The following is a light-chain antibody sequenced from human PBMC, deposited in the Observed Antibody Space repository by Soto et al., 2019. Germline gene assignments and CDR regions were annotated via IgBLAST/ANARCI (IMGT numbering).Light chain of an antibody. CDR3: QQYGSSPQT. J-gene: IGKJ5*01. CDR2: GAS. CDR1: QSVNSN. V-gene: IGKV3-20*01. Sequence: EIVLTQSPGTLSLSPGERATLSCRASQSVNSNLAWYQQKPGQAPRLLIYGASSRATGIPDRFSGSGSGTDFSLTISRLEPEDFAVYYCQQYGSSPQTFGQGTRLEIK.